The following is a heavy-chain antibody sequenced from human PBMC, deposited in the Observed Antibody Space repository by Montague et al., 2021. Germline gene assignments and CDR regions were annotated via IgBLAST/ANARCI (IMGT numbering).Heavy chain of an antibody. CDR1: GGTFSGYF. CDR2: IAHTGNS. V-gene: IGHV4-34*01. CDR3: ASLYYGAGNYLRPATG. D-gene: IGHD3-10*01. Sequence: SETLSLTCSVSGGTFSGYFWTWIRQPPGKGLESIGEIAHTGNSYYKPSLKSRVTMSVDMSRRQFSLSLRSVTAADTAVYYCASLYYGAGNYLRPATGWGQGTLVTVAS. J-gene: IGHJ1*01.